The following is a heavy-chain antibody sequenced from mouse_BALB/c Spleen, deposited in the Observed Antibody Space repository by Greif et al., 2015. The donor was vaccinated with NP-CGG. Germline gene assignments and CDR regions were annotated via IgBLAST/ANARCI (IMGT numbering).Heavy chain of an antibody. J-gene: IGHJ3*01. CDR2: IDPYDSET. CDR1: GYPFTSYW. CDR3: ARGGPDYDGFPLAY. Sequence: VQLQQSGAELVRPGASVKLSCKASGYPFTSYWMNWVKQRPEQGLEWIGRIDPYDSETHYNQKFKDKAILTVDKSSSTAYMQLSSRTSEDSAVYYCARGGPDYDGFPLAYWGQGTLVTVSA. D-gene: IGHD2-4*01. V-gene: IGHV1-52*01.